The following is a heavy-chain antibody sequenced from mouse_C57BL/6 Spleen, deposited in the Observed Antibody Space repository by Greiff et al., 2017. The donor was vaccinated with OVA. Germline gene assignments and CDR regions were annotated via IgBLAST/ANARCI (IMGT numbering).Heavy chain of an antibody. V-gene: IGHV5-12*01. CDR1: GFTFSDYY. Sequence: EVKLMESGGGLVQPGGSLKLSCAASGFTFSDYYMYWVRQTPEKRLEWVAYISNGGGSTYYPDTVKGRFTISRDNAKNTLYLQMSRLKSEDTAMYYCARRANWDVGAMDYWGQGTSVTVSS. CDR3: ARRANWDVGAMDY. CDR2: ISNGGGST. J-gene: IGHJ4*01. D-gene: IGHD4-1*01.